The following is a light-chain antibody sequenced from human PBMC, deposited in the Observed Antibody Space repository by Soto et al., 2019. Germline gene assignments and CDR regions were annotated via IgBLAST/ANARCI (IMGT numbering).Light chain of an antibody. CDR2: DAS. Sequence: DIVVTQSPATLSVSPGARATLSCRASQSVSRYLAWYQQKPGQAPRLLIYDASNRATGIPARFSGSGSGTDFTLTISRLEPEDFAVYYCQQYGSPITFGQGTRLEIK. J-gene: IGKJ5*01. CDR3: QQYGSPIT. V-gene: IGKV3-20*01. CDR1: QSVSRY.